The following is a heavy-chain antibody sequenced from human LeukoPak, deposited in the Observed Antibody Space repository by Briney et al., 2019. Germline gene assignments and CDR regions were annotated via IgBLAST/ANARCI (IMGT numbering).Heavy chain of an antibody. CDR1: GGSLSSSSHS. CDR2: IYYTGRT. V-gene: IGHV4-39*01. J-gene: IGHJ5*02. Sequence: SETLSLTCTVSGGSLSSSSHSWRSIRQPPPKGLEWTGTIYYTGRTYYNPSLESRLTISVDTSKNQFSLKLTSVTAADTAIYYCAQSLGSGNWIGNWFDPWGQGTLVTVSS. CDR3: AQSLGSGNWIGNWFDP. D-gene: IGHD1-1*01.